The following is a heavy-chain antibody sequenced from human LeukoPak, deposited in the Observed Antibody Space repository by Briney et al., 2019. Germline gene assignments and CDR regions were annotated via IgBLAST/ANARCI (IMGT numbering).Heavy chain of an antibody. V-gene: IGHV3-74*01. Sequence: GGSLRLSCAASGFTFSTEWIHWVRQAPGKGLVWVSRINSDGSGTSYADSVKGRFTISRDNAKNTLYLQMNSLRAEDTGVYYCARDRSGSQYYLDYWSQGTLVTVSS. CDR1: GFTFSTEW. D-gene: IGHD1-26*01. J-gene: IGHJ4*02. CDR2: INSDGSGT. CDR3: ARDRSGSQYYLDY.